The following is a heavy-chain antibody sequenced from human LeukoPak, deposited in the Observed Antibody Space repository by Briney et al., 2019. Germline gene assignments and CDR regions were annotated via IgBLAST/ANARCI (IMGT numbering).Heavy chain of an antibody. CDR1: GYTFTSYD. V-gene: IGHV1-8*01. Sequence: ASVKVSCKASGYTFTSYDINWVRQATGQGLEWMGWMNPNSGNTGYAQKFQGRVTMTRNTSISTAYMELSSLRSEDTAVYYCARYNAYYYDRSGYYANWFDPWGQGTLVTVSS. D-gene: IGHD3-22*01. J-gene: IGHJ5*02. CDR2: MNPNSGNT. CDR3: ARYNAYYYDRSGYYANWFDP.